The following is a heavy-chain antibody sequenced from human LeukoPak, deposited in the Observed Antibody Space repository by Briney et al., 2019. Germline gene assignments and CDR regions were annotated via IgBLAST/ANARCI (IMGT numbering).Heavy chain of an antibody. D-gene: IGHD3-10*01. CDR3: AKDHGESYYGSGSLFDY. CDR2: ISYDGSNK. CDR1: GFTFSSCG. J-gene: IGHJ4*02. V-gene: IGHV3-30*18. Sequence: GSLRLSCAASGFTFSSCGMHWVRQAPGKRLEWVAVISYDGSNKYYADSVKGRFTISRDDSKNTLYLQMNSLRAEDTAVYYCAKDHGESYYGSGSLFDYWGQGTLVTVSS.